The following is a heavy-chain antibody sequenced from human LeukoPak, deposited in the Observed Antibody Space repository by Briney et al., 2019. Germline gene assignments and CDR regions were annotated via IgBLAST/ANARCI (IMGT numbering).Heavy chain of an antibody. CDR1: GGSFSGYY. J-gene: IGHJ4*02. CDR3: QVSGYSSGWYGTHFDY. D-gene: IGHD6-19*01. V-gene: IGHV4-34*01. CDR2: INHSGST. Sequence: PSETLSLTCAVYGGSFSGYYWSWIRQPPGKGLEWIGEINHSGSTNYNPSLKSRVTISVDTSKNQFSLKLSSVTAAGTAVYYCQVSGYSSGWYGTHFDYWGQGTLVTVSS.